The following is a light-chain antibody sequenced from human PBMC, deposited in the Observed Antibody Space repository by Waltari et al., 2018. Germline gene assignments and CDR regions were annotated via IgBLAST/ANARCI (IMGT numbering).Light chain of an antibody. CDR1: QHLLPRDGKTY. J-gene: IGKJ4*01. Sequence: DIVMTQTPLSLSVTPGQPASISCRSSQHLLPRDGKTYLYWYLQKSGQPPQLLIHEVSNRFSGVPDRFSGSGSGTDFTLKISRVEAEDVGVYFCMQTLQVPLTVGGGTKVEIK. CDR3: MQTLQVPLT. V-gene: IGKV2D-29*01. CDR2: EVS.